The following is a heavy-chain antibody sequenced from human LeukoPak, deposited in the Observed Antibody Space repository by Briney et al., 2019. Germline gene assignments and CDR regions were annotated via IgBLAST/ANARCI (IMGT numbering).Heavy chain of an antibody. D-gene: IGHD3-9*01. CDR2: ISWNSGSI. V-gene: IGHV3-9*01. CDR3: AKAYDILTGYYLWLAFDI. Sequence: GGSLRLSCAASGFNFDDYAMHWVRQAPGKGLEWVSGISWNSGSIGYADSVKGRFTISRDNAKNSLYLQTNSLRAEDTALYYCAKAYDILTGYYLWLAFDIWGQGTMVTVSS. J-gene: IGHJ3*02. CDR1: GFNFDDYA.